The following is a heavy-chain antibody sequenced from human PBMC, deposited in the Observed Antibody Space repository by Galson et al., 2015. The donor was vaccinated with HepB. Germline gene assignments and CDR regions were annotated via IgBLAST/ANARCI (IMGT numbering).Heavy chain of an antibody. D-gene: IGHD6-13*01. CDR3: VREDSSSWYTLNSYYYYGMDV. CDR2: ISSSSSYI. J-gene: IGHJ6*02. V-gene: IGHV3-21*01. Sequence: SLRLSCAASGFTFSSYSMNWVRQAPGKGLEWVSSISSSSSYIYYADSVKGRFTISRDNAKNSLYLQMNSLRAEDTAVYYCVREDSSSWYTLNSYYYYGMDVWGQGTTVTVSS. CDR1: GFTFSSYS.